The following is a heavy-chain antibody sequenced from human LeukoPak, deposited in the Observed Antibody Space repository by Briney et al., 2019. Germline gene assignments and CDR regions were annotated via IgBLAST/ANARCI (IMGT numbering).Heavy chain of an antibody. CDR3: AREHCSSTSCSYYYYYYMDV. V-gene: IGHV1-2*02. Sequence: ASVKVSCKASGYTFTGYYMHWVRQAPGQGLEWMGWINPNSGGTNYAQKFQGRVTMTRDTSISTAYMELSRLRSDDTAVYYCAREHCSSTSCSYYYYYYMDVWGKGTTVTVSS. CDR2: INPNSGGT. J-gene: IGHJ6*03. D-gene: IGHD2-2*01. CDR1: GYTFTGYY.